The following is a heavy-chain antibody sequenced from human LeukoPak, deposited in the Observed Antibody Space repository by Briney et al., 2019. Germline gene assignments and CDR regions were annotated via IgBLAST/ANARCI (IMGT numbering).Heavy chain of an antibody. J-gene: IGHJ4*02. CDR1: GGTFSSYA. CDR3: ARDLSSSSHDDY. CDR2: IIPIFGTA. D-gene: IGHD6-6*01. V-gene: IGHV1-69*06. Sequence: ASVKVSCKASGGTFSSYAISWVRQAPGQGLEWMGGIIPIFGTANYAQKFQGRVTITADKSTSTAYMELSSLRSEDTAVYYFARDLSSSSHDDYWGQGTLVTVSS.